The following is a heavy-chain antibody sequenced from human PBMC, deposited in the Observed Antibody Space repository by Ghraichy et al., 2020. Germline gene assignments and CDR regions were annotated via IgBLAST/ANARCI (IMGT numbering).Heavy chain of an antibody. CDR3: VKGLFLVDY. Sequence: GGSLRLSCAASGFIFSSFAMNWVRQTPGKGLEWVATIAYSGTYFADSVKGRFTISRDDSRNTLYLQMNSLRAEDTAVYYCVKGLFLVDYWGQGKLVTVAS. CDR1: GFIFSSFA. J-gene: IGHJ4*02. D-gene: IGHD3-3*01. CDR2: IAYSGT. V-gene: IGHV3-23*01.